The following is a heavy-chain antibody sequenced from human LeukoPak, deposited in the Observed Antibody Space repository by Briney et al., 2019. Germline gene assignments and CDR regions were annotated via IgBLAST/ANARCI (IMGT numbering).Heavy chain of an antibody. D-gene: IGHD3-16*02. V-gene: IGHV3-21*01. Sequence: GGSLRLSCAASGLTFSRFWMSWVRQAPGKGLEWVSAISGSGGSTYYADSVKGRFTISRDNAKNSLYLQMNSLRAEDTAVYYCASANYDYVWGSYLGNDYWGQGTLVTVSS. CDR2: ISGSGGST. CDR3: ASANYDYVWGSYLGNDY. CDR1: GLTFSRFW. J-gene: IGHJ4*02.